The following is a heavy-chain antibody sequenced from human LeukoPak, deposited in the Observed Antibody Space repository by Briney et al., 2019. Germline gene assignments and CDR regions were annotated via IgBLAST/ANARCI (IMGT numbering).Heavy chain of an antibody. CDR1: GYTFSTYY. CDR2: INPSSRST. V-gene: IGHV1-46*01. Sequence: ASVKVSCKASGYTFSTYYLHWVRQAPGQGLEWMGIINPSSRSTTYAQTFEGRVTMTSDTSTSTVYMELSRLRSEDTAVYYCASSDCSGGSCFILDYWDQGTLVTVSS. D-gene: IGHD2-15*01. J-gene: IGHJ4*02. CDR3: ASSDCSGGSCFILDY.